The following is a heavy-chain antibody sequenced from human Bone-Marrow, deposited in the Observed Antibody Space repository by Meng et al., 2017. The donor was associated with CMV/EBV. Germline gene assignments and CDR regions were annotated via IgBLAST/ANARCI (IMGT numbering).Heavy chain of an antibody. CDR2: IYYSGST. V-gene: IGHV4-61*01. Sequence: GSLRLSCTVSGGSVSSGSYYWSWIRQPPGKGLEWIGYIYYSGSTNYNPSLKSRVTISVDTSKNQFSLKLSSVTAADTAVYYCARRGAVAFVDYWGQGTLVTASS. J-gene: IGHJ4*02. CDR3: ARRGAVAFVDY. D-gene: IGHD6-19*01. CDR1: GGSVSSGSYY.